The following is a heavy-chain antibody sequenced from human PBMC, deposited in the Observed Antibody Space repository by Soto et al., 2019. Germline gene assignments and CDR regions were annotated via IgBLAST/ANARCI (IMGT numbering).Heavy chain of an antibody. CDR1: GGTFSSYT. CDR2: IIPILGIA. Sequence: ASVKVSCKASGGTFSSYTISWVRQAPGQGLEWMGRIIPILGIANYAQKFQGRVTITADKSTSTAYMELSSLRSEDTAVYYCAAEMATITVNYWYFDLWGRGTLVTVSS. CDR3: AAEMATITVNYWYFDL. V-gene: IGHV1-69*02. J-gene: IGHJ2*01. D-gene: IGHD5-12*01.